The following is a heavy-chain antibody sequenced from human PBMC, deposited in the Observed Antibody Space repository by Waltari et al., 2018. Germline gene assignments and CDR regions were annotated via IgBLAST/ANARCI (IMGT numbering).Heavy chain of an antibody. CDR1: GGTFSSYA. D-gene: IGHD2-2*01. J-gene: IGHJ4*02. V-gene: IGHV1-69*01. CDR3: AAASLKYCSSTSCYARAWDY. Sequence: QVQLVQSGAEVKKPGSSVKVSCKASGGTFSSYAISWVRQAPGQGLEWMGGIIPIFGTANYAQKFQGRVTITADESTSTAYMELSSLRSEDTAVYYCAAASLKYCSSTSCYARAWDYWGQGTLVTVSS. CDR2: IIPIFGTA.